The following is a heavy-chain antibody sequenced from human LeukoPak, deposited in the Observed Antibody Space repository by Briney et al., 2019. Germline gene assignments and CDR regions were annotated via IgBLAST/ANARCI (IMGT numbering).Heavy chain of an antibody. CDR2: ISYDGSNK. D-gene: IGHD6-13*01. CDR1: GFTSSSYA. V-gene: IGHV3-30*04. CDR3: AKDRSPSIAAAGMGA. Sequence: PGRSLRLSCAASGFTSSSYAMHWVRQAPGKGLEWVAVISYDGSNKYYADSVKGRFTISRDNSKNTLYLQMNSLRAEDTALYYCAKDRSPSIAAAGMGAWGQGTLVTVSS. J-gene: IGHJ5*02.